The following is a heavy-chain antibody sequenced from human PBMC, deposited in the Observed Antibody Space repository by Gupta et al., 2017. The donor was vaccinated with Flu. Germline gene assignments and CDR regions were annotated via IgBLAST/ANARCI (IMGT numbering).Heavy chain of an antibody. CDR2: ISGSGGST. CDR1: GFTFSSYA. J-gene: IGHJ4*02. D-gene: IGHD3-22*01. V-gene: IGHV3-23*01. Sequence: DVQLLESGGGLVQPGGSLSLSCAASGFTFSSYAMSWVRQAPGKGLEWVSAISGSGGSTYYADSVKGRVTISRDNSKNTLDMQMNSLRAEDTAVYYCAKVETMIVGATVLRNPDYWGQGTLVTVSS. CDR3: AKVETMIVGATVLRNPDY.